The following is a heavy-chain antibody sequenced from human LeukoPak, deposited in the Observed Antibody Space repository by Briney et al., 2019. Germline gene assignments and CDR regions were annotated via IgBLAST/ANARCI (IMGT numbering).Heavy chain of an antibody. D-gene: IGHD3-10*01. CDR2: ISSSSSTI. CDR3: ARRVGRWFGERAYYYNYMDV. Sequence: PGGSLRLSCAASGFTFSSYSMNWVRQAPGKGLEWVSYISSSSSTIYYADSVKGRFTISRDNAKNSLYLQMNSLRAEDTAVYYCARRVGRWFGERAYYYNYMDVWDKGTPVTISS. CDR1: GFTFSSYS. J-gene: IGHJ6*03. V-gene: IGHV3-48*01.